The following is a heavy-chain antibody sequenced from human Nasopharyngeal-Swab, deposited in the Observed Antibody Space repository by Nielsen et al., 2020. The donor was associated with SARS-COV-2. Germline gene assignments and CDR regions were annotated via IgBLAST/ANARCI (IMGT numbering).Heavy chain of an antibody. Sequence: ASVKVSCKASGYTFTSYYLHWVRQAPGQGLEWMGIINPTDGSTSYAPKFEGRVTMTRVTSTSTVYMELNSLRSEDPAVYYCARVLPFRITGTSGMDVWGQGTTVTVSS. CDR2: INPTDGST. D-gene: IGHD1-7*01. CDR1: GYTFTSYY. V-gene: IGHV1-46*01. CDR3: ARVLPFRITGTSGMDV. J-gene: IGHJ6*02.